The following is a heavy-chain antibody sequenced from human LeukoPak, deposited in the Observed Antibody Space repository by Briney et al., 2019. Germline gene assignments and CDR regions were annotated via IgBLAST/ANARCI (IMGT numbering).Heavy chain of an antibody. CDR3: AMQGVWGSYRYTLDY. CDR1: GFTFSSYA. V-gene: IGHV3-23*01. CDR2: ISGSGGST. D-gene: IGHD3-16*02. Sequence: GGSLRLSCAASGFTFSSYAMSWVRQAPGKGLEWVSAISGSGGSTYYADPVKGRFTISRDNSKNTLYLQMNSLRAEDTAVYYCAMQGVWGSYRYTLDYWGQGTLVIVSS. J-gene: IGHJ4*02.